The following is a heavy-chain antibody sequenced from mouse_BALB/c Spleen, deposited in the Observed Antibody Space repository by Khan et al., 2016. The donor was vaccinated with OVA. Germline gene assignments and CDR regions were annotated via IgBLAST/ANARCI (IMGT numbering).Heavy chain of an antibody. CDR3: ARGYGGDSDY. D-gene: IGHD2-10*02. V-gene: IGHV3-2*02. Sequence: EVQLQESGPGLVKPSQSLSLTCTVTGYSITSDYAWNWIRQFPGNKLECMGHISYSGNTKYNPSFKSRISVTRDTSKNQIFLQLNSVTAEDTATYYCARGYGGDSDYWGKGTTLTVSS. J-gene: IGHJ2*01. CDR1: GYSITSDYA. CDR2: ISYSGNT.